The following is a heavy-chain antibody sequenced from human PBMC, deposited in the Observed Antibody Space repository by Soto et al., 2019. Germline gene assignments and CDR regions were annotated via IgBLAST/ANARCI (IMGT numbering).Heavy chain of an antibody. CDR2: SGDGGTT. D-gene: IGHD6-19*01. V-gene: IGHV4-38-2*02. J-gene: IGHJ4*01. CDR3: ARVHVMVVAGSPFDY. Sequence: AGTLSLTCTVSGYSISSCAYGGWSREPRGKRPEGIAGSGDGGTTCDDPSLKSRIIISVNTTNNQFSLKLTHVTAAETAVYSCARVHVMVVAGSPFDYWGHGTLVTVSS. CDR1: GYSISSCAY.